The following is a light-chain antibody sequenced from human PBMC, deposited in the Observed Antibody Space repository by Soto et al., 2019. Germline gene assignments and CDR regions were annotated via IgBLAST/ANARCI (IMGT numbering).Light chain of an antibody. CDR2: EVS. J-gene: IGLJ3*02. V-gene: IGLV2-23*02. CDR3: CSYAGSSTLWV. Sequence: QSALTQPASVSGSPGQSITISCTGTSSGVGSYNLVSWYQQHPGKAPKLMIYEVSKRPSGVSNRFSGSKSGNTASLTISGLQSEDEADYYCCSYAGSSTLWVFGGGTKLTVL. CDR1: SSGVGSYNL.